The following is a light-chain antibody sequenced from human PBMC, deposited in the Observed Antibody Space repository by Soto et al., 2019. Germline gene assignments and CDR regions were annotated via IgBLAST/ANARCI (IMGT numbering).Light chain of an antibody. J-gene: IGLJ1*01. CDR3: QVCERSSYHNFV. V-gene: IGLV3-21*02. Sequence: SYERTQPPSVSVSPGQTASITRGGDNIGTRSVHWYQQRPGQSPVLVVYDDKKRPSGIPERFSGSNSGNTATLTISRVETGDEADDYCQVCERSSYHNFVFGDGTMVTV. CDR1: NIGTRS. CDR2: DDK.